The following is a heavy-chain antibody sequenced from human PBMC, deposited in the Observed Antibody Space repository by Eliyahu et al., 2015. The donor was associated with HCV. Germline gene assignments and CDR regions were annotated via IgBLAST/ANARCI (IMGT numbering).Heavy chain of an antibody. Sequence: QLFLQESGPGLLKPSETLSLTCTISGGSIXHGXYYWGWIRQPPGKSLEWIWGIYFCGTTYYNPSLESRVMTSVDTSRTQFSLTLSYVTAADTAVYYCVRHRSDFGDFVGDVRYTWFDPWGRGILVTVSS. D-gene: IGHD2-21*02. CDR1: GGSIXHGXYY. CDR3: VRHRSDFGDFVGDVRYTWFDP. CDR2: IYFCGTT. J-gene: IGHJ5*02. V-gene: IGHV4-39*01.